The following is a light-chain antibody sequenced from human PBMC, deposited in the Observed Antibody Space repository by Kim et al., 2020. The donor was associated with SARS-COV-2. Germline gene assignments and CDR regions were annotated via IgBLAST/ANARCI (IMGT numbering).Light chain of an antibody. CDR3: SSYTSRSTLV. V-gene: IGLV2-14*04. J-gene: IGLJ2*01. CDR2: DVS. CDR1: SSDIGDYNY. Sequence: QSITISCTGTSSDIGDYNYVSWYQQHPGKAPKLMIYDVSKWPSGVSNRFSGSKSGNTASLTISGLQAEDEAEYYCSSYTSRSTLVFGGGTKLTVL.